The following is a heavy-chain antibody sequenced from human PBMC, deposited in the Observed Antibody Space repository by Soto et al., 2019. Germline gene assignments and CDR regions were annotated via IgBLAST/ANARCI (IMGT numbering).Heavy chain of an antibody. CDR3: ARGSSIDYHHYAMDV. D-gene: IGHD6-13*01. CDR1: EFTFRNYA. V-gene: IGHV3-30-3*01. CDR2: ISGEGTNK. Sequence: QVQLVESGGGVVQPGTSLRLSCASSEFTFRNYAFYWVRQAPGKGLEWVASISGEGTNKYYGDSVKGRFTISRDNSNNTLYLQMNSLRVEDTAVYYCARGSSIDYHHYAMDVWGQGSTVTVSS. J-gene: IGHJ6*02.